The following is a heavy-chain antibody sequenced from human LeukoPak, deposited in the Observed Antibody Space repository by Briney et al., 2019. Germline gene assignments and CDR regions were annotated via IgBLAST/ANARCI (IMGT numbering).Heavy chain of an antibody. CDR2: IYTSGST. CDR3: ARGPGYQLRFLEWASPMDV. J-gene: IGHJ6*03. CDR1: GGSISSYY. V-gene: IGHV4-4*07. D-gene: IGHD3-3*01. Sequence: PPETLSLTCTVSGGSISSYYWSWIRQPAGKGLEWIGRIYTSGSTNYNPSLKSRVTISVDTSKNQFSLKLSSVTAADTAVYYCARGPGYQLRFLEWASPMDVWGKGTTVTVSS.